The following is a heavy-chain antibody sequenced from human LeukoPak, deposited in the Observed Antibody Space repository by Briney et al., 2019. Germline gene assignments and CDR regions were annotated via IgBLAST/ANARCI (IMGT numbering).Heavy chain of an antibody. V-gene: IGHV3-7*01. Sequence: PGGSLRLSCAASGFTFSSYWMSWVRQAPGKGLEWVANIKQDGSEKYYVDSVKGRFTISRDNAKNSLYLQMNNLRVEDTAVYYCARLYISTSYVPYFDYWGQGTLVTVSS. CDR3: ARLYISTSYVPYFDY. CDR1: GFTFSSYW. D-gene: IGHD6-13*01. J-gene: IGHJ4*02. CDR2: IKQDGSEK.